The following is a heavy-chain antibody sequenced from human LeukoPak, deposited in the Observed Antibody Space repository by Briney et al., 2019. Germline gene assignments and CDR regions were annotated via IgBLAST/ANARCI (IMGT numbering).Heavy chain of an antibody. V-gene: IGHV3-23*01. CDR1: GFTFSSYA. J-gene: IGHJ4*02. CDR2: ISGSGGST. Sequence: QPGGSLRLSCAASGFTFSSYAMSWVRQAPGKGLEWVSAISGSGGSTYYADSVKGRFTISRDNAKNSLYLQMNSLRDEDSAVYYCARDQGIFDYWGQGTLVTVSS. CDR3: ARDQGIFDY.